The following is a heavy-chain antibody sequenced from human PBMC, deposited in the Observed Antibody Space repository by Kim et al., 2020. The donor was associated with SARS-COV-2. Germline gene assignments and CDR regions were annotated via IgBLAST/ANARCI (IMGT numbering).Heavy chain of an antibody. D-gene: IGHD6-19*01. CDR1: GGSFSTYY. CDR2: INHSGST. CDR3: ARGDVAVAGTSYAFDM. V-gene: IGHV4-34*01. J-gene: IGHJ3*02. Sequence: SETLSLTCAVYGGSFSTYYWSWIRQPPGKGLEWIGEINHSGSTNYNPSLKGRVTISVDTSKNQFSLKLSSVTAADTAVYYCARGDVAVAGTSYAFDMWGQGTMVTVSS.